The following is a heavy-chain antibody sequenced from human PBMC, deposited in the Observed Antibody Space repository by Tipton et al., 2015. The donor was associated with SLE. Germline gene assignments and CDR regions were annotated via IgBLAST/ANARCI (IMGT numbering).Heavy chain of an antibody. D-gene: IGHD5-18*01. J-gene: IGHJ4*02. Sequence: TLSLTCTVSGGSISSGGYYWSWIRQHPGKGLEWIGNIFYSGGTNYSPFLNSRITISVDTSKNQFSLSLSSVTAADTAFYYCARGHHLLETALDYWGQGTLVTVSS. CDR3: ARGHHLLETALDY. CDR1: GGSISSGGYY. V-gene: IGHV4-61*08. CDR2: IFYSGGT.